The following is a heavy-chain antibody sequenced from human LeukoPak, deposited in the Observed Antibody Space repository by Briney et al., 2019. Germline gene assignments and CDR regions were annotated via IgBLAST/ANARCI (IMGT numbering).Heavy chain of an antibody. CDR1: GFTFSSYD. Sequence: GGSLRLSCAASGFTFSSYDMNWVRQAPGKGLEWISHISSGGSSIYYADSVKGRFTISRDNAKNSLFLQMNSLRAEDTAVYYCARSLIADGAFDIWGQGTMVTVSS. J-gene: IGHJ3*02. CDR3: ARSLIADGAFDI. V-gene: IGHV3-48*03. D-gene: IGHD2-21*01. CDR2: ISSGGSSI.